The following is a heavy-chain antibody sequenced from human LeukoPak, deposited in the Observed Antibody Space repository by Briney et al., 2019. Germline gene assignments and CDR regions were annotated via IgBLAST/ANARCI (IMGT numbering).Heavy chain of an antibody. CDR3: ARDTGYSSSLVDY. Sequence: GSLRLSCATAGFHLRSFCQPWVRQAPGQGPEWVAVIWYDGSNKYYADSVKGRFTISRDNSKNTLYLQMNSLRAEDTAVYYCARDTGYSSSLVDYWGQGTLVTVSS. J-gene: IGHJ4*02. CDR1: GFHLRSFC. V-gene: IGHV3-33*01. CDR2: IWYDGSNK. D-gene: IGHD6-13*01.